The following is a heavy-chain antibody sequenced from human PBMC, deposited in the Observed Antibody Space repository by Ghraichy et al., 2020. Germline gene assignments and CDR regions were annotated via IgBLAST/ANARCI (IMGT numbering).Heavy chain of an antibody. CDR2: ISTGGSTI. CDR1: GFTFSTYS. CDR3: ARIRYFGSGSPRGMDV. Sequence: GGSLRLSCAASGFTFSTYSINWVRQAPGKGLEWLSDISTGGSTISYADSVKGRFTISRDNAKNSLYLQMNSLRDEDTAVYYCARIRYFGSGSPRGMDVWGQGTTVTVSS. J-gene: IGHJ6*02. D-gene: IGHD3-10*01. V-gene: IGHV3-48*02.